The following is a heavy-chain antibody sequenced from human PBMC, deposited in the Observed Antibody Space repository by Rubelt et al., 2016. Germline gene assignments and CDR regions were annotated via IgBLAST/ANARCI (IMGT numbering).Heavy chain of an antibody. D-gene: IGHD1-26*01. V-gene: IGHV1-2*06. Sequence: APGQGLEWMGRINPNSGGTNYAQNFQGRVTMTRDTSISTAYMDLSRLRSDDTAVYYCARDSGSPRGGGHDYWGQGTLVTVSS. CDR3: ARDSGSPRGGGHDY. J-gene: IGHJ4*02. CDR2: INPNSGGT.